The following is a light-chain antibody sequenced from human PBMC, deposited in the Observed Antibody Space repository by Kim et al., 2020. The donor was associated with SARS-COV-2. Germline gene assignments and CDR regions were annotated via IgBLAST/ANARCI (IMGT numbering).Light chain of an antibody. CDR1: HSVSSN. Sequence: EVVMTQSPATLSVSPGERATLSCRASHSVSSNLAWYQQKPGQAPRLLIYGTSTRATGIPARFSGSGSGTEFTLIISSLQSEDFAVYYCQQYNNWPRTFGQGTKVDIK. CDR2: GTS. CDR3: QQYNNWPRT. J-gene: IGKJ1*01. V-gene: IGKV3-15*01.